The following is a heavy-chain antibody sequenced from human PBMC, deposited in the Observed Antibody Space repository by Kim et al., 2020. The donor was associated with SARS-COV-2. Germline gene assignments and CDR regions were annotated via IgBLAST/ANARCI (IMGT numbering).Heavy chain of an antibody. CDR1: GGSISSGGYY. D-gene: IGHD3-10*01. V-gene: IGHV4-31*03. CDR3: ARVTLTYYYGSGRDIPPAFFDY. J-gene: IGHJ4*02. CDR2: IYYSGST. Sequence: SETLSLTCTVSGGSISSGGYYWSWIRQHPGKGLEWIGYIYYSGSTYYNPSLKSRVTISVDTSKNQFSLKLSSVTAADTAVYYCARVTLTYYYGSGRDIPPAFFDYWGQGTLVTVSS.